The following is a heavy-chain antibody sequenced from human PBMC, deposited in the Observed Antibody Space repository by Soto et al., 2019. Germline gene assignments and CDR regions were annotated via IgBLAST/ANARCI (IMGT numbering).Heavy chain of an antibody. CDR1: GGTFSSYT. D-gene: IGHD1-20*01. CDR3: ARDYNWNDVSAAFDI. CDR2: ILPILGIA. J-gene: IGHJ3*02. Sequence: QVQLVQSGAEVKKPGSSVKVSCKASGGTFSSYTISWVRQAPGQGLEWMGRILPILGIANYAQKLQGRVTITADKSTSTAYMELSSLRSEDTAVYYCARDYNWNDVSAAFDIWGQGTMVTVSS. V-gene: IGHV1-69*08.